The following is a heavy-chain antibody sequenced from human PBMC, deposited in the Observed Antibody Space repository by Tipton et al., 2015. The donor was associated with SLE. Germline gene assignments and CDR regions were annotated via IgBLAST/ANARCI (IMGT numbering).Heavy chain of an antibody. CDR1: GFTFSSYW. CDR3: AKEHNTGWPNFDY. CDR2: INSDGSST. V-gene: IGHV3-74*01. Sequence: SLRLSCAASGFTFSSYWMYWVRQAPGKGPVWVSRINSDGSSTTYADSVKGRFTISRDNGKNSLYLQMSSLTTEDTAFYYCAKEHNTGWPNFDYWGQGTLVTVSS. J-gene: IGHJ4*02. D-gene: IGHD6-19*01.